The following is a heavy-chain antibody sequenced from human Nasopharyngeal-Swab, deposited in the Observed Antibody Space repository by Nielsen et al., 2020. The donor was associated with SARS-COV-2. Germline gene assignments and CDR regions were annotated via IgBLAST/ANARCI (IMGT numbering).Heavy chain of an antibody. J-gene: IGHJ4*02. CDR3: AGSSSESFDY. D-gene: IGHD6-6*01. CDR1: GGSISSYY. Sequence: SETLSLTCTVSGGSISSYYWSWIRQPPGKGLEWIGYIYYSGSTNYNPSLKSRVTISVDTSKNQFSLKLSSVTAADTAVYYCAGSSSESFDYWGQGTTVTVSS. V-gene: IGHV4-59*01. CDR2: IYYSGST.